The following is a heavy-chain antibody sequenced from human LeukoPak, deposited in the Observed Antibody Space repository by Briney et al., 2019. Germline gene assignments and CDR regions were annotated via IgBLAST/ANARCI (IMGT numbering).Heavy chain of an antibody. V-gene: IGHV1-2*02. D-gene: IGHD1-26*01. CDR1: GYTFTDYY. J-gene: IGHJ4*02. CDR3: AREGPIVGATHLVDY. CDR2: INPNSGGT. Sequence: ASVKVSCKAYGYTFTDYYMHWVRQAPGQGLEWMGWINPNSGGTNYAQKFQGRVTMTRDTSISTAYMELSRLRSDDTGVYYCAREGPIVGATHLVDYWGQGTLVTVSS.